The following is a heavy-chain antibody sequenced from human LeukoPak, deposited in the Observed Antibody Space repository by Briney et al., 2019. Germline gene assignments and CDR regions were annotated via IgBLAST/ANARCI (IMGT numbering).Heavy chain of an antibody. CDR3: ARLSSGREKYYFDY. CDR2: IYPGDSDT. CDR1: GSRFTSYW. Sequence: GESLQISCQGSGSRFTSYWIGWVRQLPGKGLEWMGIIYPGDSDTRYSPSFQGQVTISADKSISTAYLQWSSLKASDTAMYYCARLSSGREKYYFDYWGQGTLVTVSS. D-gene: IGHD6-19*01. V-gene: IGHV5-51*01. J-gene: IGHJ4*02.